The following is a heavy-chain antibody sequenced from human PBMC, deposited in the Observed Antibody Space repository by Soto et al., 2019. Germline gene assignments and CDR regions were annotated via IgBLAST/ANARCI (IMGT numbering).Heavy chain of an antibody. Sequence: PGGSMRLSCAASGFTCEDYAMPGVRQATGKGPEWVSGISWDSTSIGYADSVKGRFTISRDNAKKSLYLQMNSLRAEDTAVYFCAKDFTTMVRLWDYWGQGTLVPVS. CDR3: AKDFTTMVRLWDY. V-gene: IGHV3-9*01. J-gene: IGHJ4*02. D-gene: IGHD5-18*01. CDR2: ISWDSTSI. CDR1: GFTCEDYA.